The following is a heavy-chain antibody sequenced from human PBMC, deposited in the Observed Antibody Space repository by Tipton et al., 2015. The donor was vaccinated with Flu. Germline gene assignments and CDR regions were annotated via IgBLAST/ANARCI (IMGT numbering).Heavy chain of an antibody. D-gene: IGHD6-19*01. Sequence: SGFTFSRYGMYWVRQAPGQGLEWVAFIREDATYAYYADSVKGRFTISRDNFKNTLYLQMGGLRAEDTAVYYCAKDRAAVPEGGFDYWGQGTLVTVSS. V-gene: IGHV3-30*02. J-gene: IGHJ4*02. CDR1: GFTFSRYG. CDR2: IREDATYA. CDR3: AKDRAAVPEGGFDY.